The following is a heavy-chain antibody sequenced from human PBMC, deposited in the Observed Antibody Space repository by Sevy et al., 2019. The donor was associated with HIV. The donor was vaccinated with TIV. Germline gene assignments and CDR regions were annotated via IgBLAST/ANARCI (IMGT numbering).Heavy chain of an antibody. D-gene: IGHD3-22*01. V-gene: IGHV5-51*01. CDR3: ATSRSGYFDSSGYYIY. Sequence: GESLKISCKGSGYSFTSHWIGWVRHMPGKGLEWMGIIFPDDSETRYSPSFQGQVPFSADKSINTAYLKWGSLKASDTAMYYCATSRSGYFDSSGYYIYWGQGTLVTVSS. CDR1: GYSFTSHW. CDR2: IFPDDSET. J-gene: IGHJ4*02.